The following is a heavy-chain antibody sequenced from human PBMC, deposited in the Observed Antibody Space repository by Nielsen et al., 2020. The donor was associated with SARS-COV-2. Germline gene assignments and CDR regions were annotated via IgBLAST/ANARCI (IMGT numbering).Heavy chain of an antibody. V-gene: IGHV3-33*08. Sequence: GESLKISCAASGFSFNDYWMNWVRQAPGKGLEWVAVIWYDGSNKYYADSVKGRFTISRDNSKNTLYLQMNSLRAEDTAVYYCARTYSSGWYTDFDYWGQGTLVTVSS. D-gene: IGHD6-19*01. CDR3: ARTYSSGWYTDFDY. J-gene: IGHJ4*02. CDR2: IWYDGSNK. CDR1: GFSFNDYW.